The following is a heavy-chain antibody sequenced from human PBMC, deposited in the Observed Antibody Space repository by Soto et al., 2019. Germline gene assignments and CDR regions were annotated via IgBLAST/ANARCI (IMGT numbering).Heavy chain of an antibody. CDR2: IYYGGDS. V-gene: IGHV4-31*03. D-gene: IGHD1-26*01. J-gene: IGHJ4*02. CDR1: GGSISSRTSY. Sequence: QVQLQESGPGLVKPSQTLSLTCTVSGGSISSRTSYWSWIRQHPGKGLEWIGYIYYGGDSFYNPSPKRRVTIAIDTSENPFSLKLNSGTAGDTAVYLCAGGGGGGVDCWGQGTLVTVAS. CDR3: AGGGGGGVDC.